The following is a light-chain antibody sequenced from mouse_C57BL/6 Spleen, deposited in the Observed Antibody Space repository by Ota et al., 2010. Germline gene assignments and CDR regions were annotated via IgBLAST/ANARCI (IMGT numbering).Light chain of an antibody. V-gene: IGKV6-15*01. J-gene: IGKJ5*01. CDR3: QNDHSYPLT. CDR2: SAS. Sequence: DIVMTQSQKFMSTSIGDRVSVTCKASQNVGTNVAWYQQKPRQSPRPLIYSASYRFSGIPDRFTGSGSGTDFTLTISSVQAEDLAVYYCQNDHSYPLTFGAGTKLELK. CDR1: QNVGTN.